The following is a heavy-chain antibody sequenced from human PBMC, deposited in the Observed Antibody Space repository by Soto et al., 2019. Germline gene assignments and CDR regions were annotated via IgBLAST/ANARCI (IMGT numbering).Heavy chain of an antibody. Sequence: GASVKVSCKASGYTFTSYAMHWVRQAPGQRLEWMGWINAGNGNTKYSQKFQGRVTITRDTSASTAYMELSSLRSEDTAVYYCARGYRGYSSSSILTLGAWFDPWGQGTLVTVSS. J-gene: IGHJ5*02. CDR2: INAGNGNT. V-gene: IGHV1-3*01. D-gene: IGHD6-6*01. CDR3: ARGYRGYSSSSILTLGAWFDP. CDR1: GYTFTSYA.